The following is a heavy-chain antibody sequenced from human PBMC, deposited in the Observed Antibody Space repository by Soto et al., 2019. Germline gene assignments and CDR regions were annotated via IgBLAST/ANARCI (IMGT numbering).Heavy chain of an antibody. CDR2: MSHSGGT. CDR3: ARVARGTATTVVDAFDI. J-gene: IGHJ3*02. CDR1: GGFVSSGSYY. V-gene: IGHV4-34*01. D-gene: IGHD1-1*01. Sequence: QVQLQQWGAGLLKPSETLSLTCAVYGGFVSSGSYYWSWIRQPPGKGLEWIGEMSHSGGTHFNPSAKSRVTISVDSSQNQFSLKMSSVTAADTALYYCARVARGTATTVVDAFDIWGPGTMVTVSS.